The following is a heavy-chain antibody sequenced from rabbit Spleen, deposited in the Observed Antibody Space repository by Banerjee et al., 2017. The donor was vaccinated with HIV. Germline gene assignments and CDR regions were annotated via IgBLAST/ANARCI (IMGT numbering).Heavy chain of an antibody. J-gene: IGHJ4*01. CDR1: GFDLSSYYY. V-gene: IGHV1S40*01. Sequence: QSLQESGGGLFQPGGSLALTCKASGFDLSSYYYMCWVRQAPGKGLEWIARINTGSSGSTDYASWAKGRFTISKASSTTVTLQMTSLTAADTATYFCARFYVDSGGNWDLWGPGTLVTVS. CDR2: INTGSSGST. CDR3: ARFYVDSGGNWDL. D-gene: IGHD1-1*01.